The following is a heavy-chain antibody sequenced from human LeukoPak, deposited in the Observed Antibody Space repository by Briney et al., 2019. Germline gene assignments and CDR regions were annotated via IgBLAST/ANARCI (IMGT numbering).Heavy chain of an antibody. Sequence: GGSLRLLCAASGFTVSSNYMSWVRQAPGKALEWVSDIYSGGNTYYADSVKGRFTISRDNSQNTLYLQMNSLRAEDTGVYYCAREYRDGYNEFDYWGQGTLVTVSS. D-gene: IGHD5-24*01. CDR1: GFTVSSNY. V-gene: IGHV3-66*02. CDR2: IYSGGNT. CDR3: AREYRDGYNEFDY. J-gene: IGHJ4*02.